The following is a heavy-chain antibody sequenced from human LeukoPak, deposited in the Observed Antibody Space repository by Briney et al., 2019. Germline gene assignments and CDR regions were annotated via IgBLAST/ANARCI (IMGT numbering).Heavy chain of an antibody. CDR2: IYYSGST. D-gene: IGHD3-16*02. CDR1: GGSISSYY. CDR3: ARYRLRFDY. J-gene: IGHJ4*02. V-gene: IGHV4-59*01. Sequence: SETLSLTCTVSGGSISSYYGSWIRQPPGKGLEWIGYIYYSGSTNYNPSLKSRVTISVDTSNNQFSLRLSSVTAADTAVYYCARYRLRFDYWGQGTLVTVSS.